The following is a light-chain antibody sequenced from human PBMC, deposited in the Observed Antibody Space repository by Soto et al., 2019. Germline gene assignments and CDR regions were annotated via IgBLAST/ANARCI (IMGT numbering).Light chain of an antibody. CDR1: QSIRNY. Sequence: DIQMTQSPSSLSASVGDRVTITCRASQSIRNYLNWYQVRPGKAPKLLIYAAYSLKSGVPPRFRGSRSGTDFSLTISSLQPEDFATYYCQQRWTFGQGTKVEIK. CDR2: AAY. CDR3: QQRWT. J-gene: IGKJ1*01. V-gene: IGKV1-39*01.